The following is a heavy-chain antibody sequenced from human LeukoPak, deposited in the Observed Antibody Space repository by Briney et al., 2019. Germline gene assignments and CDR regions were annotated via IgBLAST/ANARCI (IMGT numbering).Heavy chain of an antibody. Sequence: PSETLSLTCTVSGVSSSSYYWSWIRQPPGKGLEWIGYIYYSGSTNYNPSLKSRVTISVDTSKNQFSLKLSSVTAADTAVYYCARDQDTADDAFDIWGQGTMVTVSS. J-gene: IGHJ3*02. CDR1: GVSSSSYY. D-gene: IGHD5-18*01. CDR2: IYYSGST. CDR3: ARDQDTADDAFDI. V-gene: IGHV4-59*01.